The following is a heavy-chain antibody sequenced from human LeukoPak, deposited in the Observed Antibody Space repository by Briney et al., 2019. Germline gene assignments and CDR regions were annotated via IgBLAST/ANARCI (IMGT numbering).Heavy chain of an antibody. J-gene: IGHJ4*02. CDR2: IDSNNGDT. CDR3: ASEAFCAGGSCYLHRVAS. D-gene: IGHD2-15*01. V-gene: IGHV1-2*02. Sequence: ASVKVSCKASGYIFTAYYMHWVRQAPGQGLEWMGWIDSNNGDTKYAQKFQGRVTITRDTSIGTAYMELSSLIFDDTAVYYCASEAFCAGGSCYLHRVASWGPGTLVTVSS. CDR1: GYIFTAYY.